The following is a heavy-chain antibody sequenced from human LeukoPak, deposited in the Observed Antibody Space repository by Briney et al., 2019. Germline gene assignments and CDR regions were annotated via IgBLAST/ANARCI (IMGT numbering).Heavy chain of an antibody. Sequence: SETLSLTCAVSGDSIGSNKWWTWVRQPPGKGLEWIGEIHHSGRLNYSPSLKSRVTISVDKSKNHLSLNLNSITPADTDIYYCARGGDWKFDYWGQGALVTVSS. D-gene: IGHD1-1*01. CDR1: GDSIGSNKW. CDR3: ARGGDWKFDY. V-gene: IGHV4-4*02. J-gene: IGHJ4*02. CDR2: IHHSGRL.